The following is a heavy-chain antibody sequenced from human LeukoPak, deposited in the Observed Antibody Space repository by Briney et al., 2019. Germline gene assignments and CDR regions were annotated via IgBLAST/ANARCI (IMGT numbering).Heavy chain of an antibody. CDR1: GFTFSSYA. D-gene: IGHD6-19*01. Sequence: GGPLRLSCAASGFTFSSYAMSWVRQAPGKGLEWVSTVSGGGVTTYYADSAKGRFTISRDNSKNTLYLQMNSLTAEDTAVYYCPKQSYASGWNPFDYWGQGILVTVPS. CDR2: VSGGGVTT. CDR3: PKQSYASGWNPFDY. V-gene: IGHV3-23*01. J-gene: IGHJ4*02.